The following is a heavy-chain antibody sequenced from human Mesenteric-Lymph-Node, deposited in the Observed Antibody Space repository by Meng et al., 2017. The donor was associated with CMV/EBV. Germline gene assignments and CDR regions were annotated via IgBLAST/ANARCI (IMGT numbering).Heavy chain of an antibody. D-gene: IGHD2-2*01. CDR1: GFTFSSYT. Sequence: GGSLRLSCAASGFTFSSYTMHWVRQAPGEGLEWVAVISYDGSNKYYADSVKGRFTISRDNSKNTLYLQMNSLRAEDTAVYYCARDVYCSSTSCYDTPNYYYYGMDVWGQGTTVTVSS. CDR3: ARDVYCSSTSCYDTPNYYYYGMDV. V-gene: IGHV3-30-3*01. CDR2: ISYDGSNK. J-gene: IGHJ6*02.